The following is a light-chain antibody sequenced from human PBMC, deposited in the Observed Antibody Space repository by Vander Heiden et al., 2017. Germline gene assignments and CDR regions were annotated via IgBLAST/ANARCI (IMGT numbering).Light chain of an antibody. V-gene: IGKV1-33*01. CDR2: DAS. CDR3: QQYDNLPLT. J-gene: IGKJ4*01. CDR1: QDISNY. Sequence: DIQMTPSPSSLSASVGDRVTITCQASQDISNYFNWYQQKPGKAPKLLIYDASNLETGVPSRFSGSGSGTDFTFTISSLQPEDIATYYCQQYDNLPLTFGGGTKVEIK.